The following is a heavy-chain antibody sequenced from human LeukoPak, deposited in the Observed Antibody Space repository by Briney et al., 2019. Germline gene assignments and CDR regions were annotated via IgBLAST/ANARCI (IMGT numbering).Heavy chain of an antibody. CDR3: AKDIRLNYYGSGSDYGTDV. J-gene: IGHJ6*02. D-gene: IGHD3-10*01. CDR2: INDGSST. Sequence: GGSLRLSCVASGLTISDYWMHWVRQVPGKGLVWVSRINDGSSTRYAESVKGRFTISKDNAKNTLYLQMNSLRTEDTALYYCAKDIRLNYYGSGSDYGTDVWGQGTTVTVSS. CDR1: GLTISDYW. V-gene: IGHV3-74*01.